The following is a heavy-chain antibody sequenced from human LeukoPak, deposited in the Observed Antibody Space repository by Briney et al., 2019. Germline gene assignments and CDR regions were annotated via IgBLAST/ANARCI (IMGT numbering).Heavy chain of an antibody. CDR3: AREEGGSGGYFYYYYGMDV. J-gene: IGHJ6*02. CDR2: IKQDGSEK. V-gene: IGHV3-7*01. D-gene: IGHD3-10*01. CDR1: GFTFSSYW. Sequence: AGGSLRLSCAASGFTFSSYWMSWVRQAPGKGLEWVANIKQDGSEKYYVDSVKGRFTISRDNAKNSLYLQMNSLRDEDKAVYYCAREEGGSGGYFYYYYGMDVWAKGPRSPSP.